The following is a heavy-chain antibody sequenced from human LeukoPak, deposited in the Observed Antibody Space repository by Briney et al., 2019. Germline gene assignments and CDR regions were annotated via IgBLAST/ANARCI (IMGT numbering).Heavy chain of an antibody. CDR2: IYYSGTT. CDR3: ASLYSWSYSFDY. V-gene: IGHV4-39*01. Sequence: PSETLSLTCTVSGGSISGNNYYWGWIRQPPGKGLEWIGTIYYSGTTYYNPSLKSRVTISVDTSKNQFSLKLSSVTAADTAVYYCASLYSWSYSFDYWGQGTLVTVSS. J-gene: IGHJ4*02. CDR1: GGSISGNNYY. D-gene: IGHD1-26*01.